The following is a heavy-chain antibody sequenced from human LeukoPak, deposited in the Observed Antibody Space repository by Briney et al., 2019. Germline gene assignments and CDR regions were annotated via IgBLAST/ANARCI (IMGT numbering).Heavy chain of an antibody. J-gene: IGHJ4*02. Sequence: SETLSLTCAVYGGSFSGYYWSWIRQPPGKGLEWIGEINHSGSTNYNPSLKSRVTISVDTSKNQFSLKLSSVTAADTAVYYCAREPLWFGELLPDYWGQGTLVTVSS. CDR1: GGSFSGYY. V-gene: IGHV4-34*01. CDR2: INHSGST. CDR3: AREPLWFGELLPDY. D-gene: IGHD3-10*01.